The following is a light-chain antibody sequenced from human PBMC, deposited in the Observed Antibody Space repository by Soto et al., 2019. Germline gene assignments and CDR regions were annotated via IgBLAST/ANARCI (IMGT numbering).Light chain of an antibody. J-gene: IGLJ1*01. CDR1: SSDIGGYNF. Sequence: QSALTQPASVYGSPGQSITIACIGTSSDIGGYNFVSWYQQHPGKAPKLLIYDVGNRPSGVSNRFSGSKSGNTASLTISGLQAEDEAHYYCNSYRTVSTYVFGTGTKLTVL. CDR3: NSYRTVSTYV. CDR2: DVG. V-gene: IGLV2-14*01.